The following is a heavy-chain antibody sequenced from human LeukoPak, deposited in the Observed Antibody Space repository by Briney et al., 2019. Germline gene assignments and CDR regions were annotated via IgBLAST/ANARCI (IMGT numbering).Heavy chain of an antibody. CDR1: GYSFTRYG. CDR3: ARDNSVGDNAWWFDP. D-gene: IGHD1-26*01. J-gene: IGHJ5*02. V-gene: IGHV1-46*01. CDR2: INPTGGST. Sequence: GASVKVSCKASGYSFTRYGISWVRQAPGQGLEWMRLINPTGGSTGYAQKFQGRVTMTRDMSTSTDYMELSSLRSEDTAIYYCARDNSVGDNAWWFDPWGQGTLVTVSS.